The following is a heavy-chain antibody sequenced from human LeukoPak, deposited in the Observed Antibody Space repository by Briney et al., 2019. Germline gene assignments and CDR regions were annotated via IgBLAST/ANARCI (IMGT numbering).Heavy chain of an antibody. D-gene: IGHD3-22*01. J-gene: IGHJ4*02. Sequence: PSETLSLTCTVSGGSISSYYWSWIRQPAGKGLEWIGYIYYSGSTNYNPSLKSRVTISVDRSKNQFSLKLSSVTAADTAVYYCAREDSSGFGYWGQGTLVTVSS. CDR3: AREDSSGFGY. CDR2: IYYSGST. V-gene: IGHV4-59*12. CDR1: GGSISSYY.